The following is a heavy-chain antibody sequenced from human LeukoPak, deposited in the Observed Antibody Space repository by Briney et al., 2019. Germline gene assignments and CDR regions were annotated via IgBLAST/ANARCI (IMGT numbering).Heavy chain of an antibody. CDR2: INPNSGGT. V-gene: IGHV1-2*02. CDR1: GYTFTSYG. J-gene: IGHJ3*02. Sequence: ASVKVSCKASGYTFTSYGISWVRQAPGQGLEWMGWINPNSGGTKYEQKFQGRVTMTRDTSISTAYMELSRLRSDDTAVYYCARDTSYDFWSGVAPGAFDIWGQGTMVTVSS. D-gene: IGHD3-3*01. CDR3: ARDTSYDFWSGVAPGAFDI.